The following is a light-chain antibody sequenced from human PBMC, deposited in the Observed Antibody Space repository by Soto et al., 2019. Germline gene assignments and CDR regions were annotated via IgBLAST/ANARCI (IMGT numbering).Light chain of an antibody. Sequence: DIQMTQSPSTLSASVGDRVTITCRASQSISNWLAWYQQKPGKAPNLLIYKASSLESGVPSRFSGSGSGREFTLTISSLQPDHFATFYCQQYNSYPYTFGQGTKLQIK. J-gene: IGKJ2*01. V-gene: IGKV1-5*03. CDR1: QSISNW. CDR3: QQYNSYPYT. CDR2: KAS.